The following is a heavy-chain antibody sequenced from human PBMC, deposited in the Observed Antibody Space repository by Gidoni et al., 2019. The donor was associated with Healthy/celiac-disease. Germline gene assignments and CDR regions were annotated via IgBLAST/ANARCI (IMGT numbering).Heavy chain of an antibody. J-gene: IGHJ3*02. Sequence: EVQLVESGGGLVKPGGSLRLSCAASGFTFSSYSMNWVRQAPGKGLEWVSSISSSSSYIYYADSVKGRFTISRDNAKNSLYLQMNSLRAEDTAVYYCARDAGYGDYVAFDIWGQGTMVTVSS. D-gene: IGHD4-17*01. CDR2: ISSSSSYI. CDR3: ARDAGYGDYVAFDI. CDR1: GFTFSSYS. V-gene: IGHV3-21*01.